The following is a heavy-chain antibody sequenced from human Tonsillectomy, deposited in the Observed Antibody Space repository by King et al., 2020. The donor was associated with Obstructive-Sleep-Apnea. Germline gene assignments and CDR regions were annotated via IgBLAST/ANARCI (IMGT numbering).Heavy chain of an antibody. Sequence: QLQESGPGLVKPSGTLSLTCTVSGASISSSTKWWNWIRQPPGKGLEWIGEIHYSGSTNYSPSLKSRVTISLDKSKNKFPLTLTSVSAADTAVYFCARDDGVRGVTDWFDPWGQGTLVTVSS. CDR3: ARDDGVRGVTDWFDP. CDR2: IHYSGST. V-gene: IGHV4-4*02. CDR1: GASISSSTKW. J-gene: IGHJ5*02. D-gene: IGHD3-10*01.